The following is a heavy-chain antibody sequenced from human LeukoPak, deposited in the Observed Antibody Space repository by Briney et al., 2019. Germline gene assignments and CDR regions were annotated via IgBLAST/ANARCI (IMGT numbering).Heavy chain of an antibody. D-gene: IGHD6-13*01. V-gene: IGHV3-21*01. CDR2: ISSSSSYI. J-gene: IGHJ4*02. CDR3: AREYSSSWYFDY. Sequence: PGGSLRLSCAASGFTFSSYSMDWVRQAPGKGLDWVSSISSSSSYIYYADSVKGRFTISRDNAKNSLYLQMNSLRAEDTAVYYCAREYSSSWYFDYWGQGTLVTVSS. CDR1: GFTFSSYS.